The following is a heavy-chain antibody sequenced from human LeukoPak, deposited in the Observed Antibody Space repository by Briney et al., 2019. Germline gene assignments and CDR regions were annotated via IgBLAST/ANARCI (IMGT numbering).Heavy chain of an antibody. J-gene: IGHJ6*02. Sequence: GASVKVSCKASGGTFSSYATSWVRQAPGQGLEWMGGIIPIFGTANYAQKFQGRVTITADESTSTAYMELSSLRSEDTAVYYCARGSPRYCSSTSCSRYYYYGMDVWGQGTTVTVSS. CDR1: GGTFSSYA. CDR2: IIPIFGTA. V-gene: IGHV1-69*13. D-gene: IGHD2-2*01. CDR3: ARGSPRYCSSTSCSRYYYYGMDV.